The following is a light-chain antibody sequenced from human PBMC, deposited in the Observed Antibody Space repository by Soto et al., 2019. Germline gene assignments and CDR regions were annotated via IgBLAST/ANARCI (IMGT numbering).Light chain of an antibody. Sequence: EVVLTQSPGTLSLSPRERATLSCRASQSVSNNYLAWYQHKPGQAPRLLIYGASNRAPGIPDRFSGSGSGPDFTLTSSRLEPEDFAVYYCQQTAVSPRTFGQGTLVEVK. CDR3: QQTAVSPRT. V-gene: IGKV3-20*01. CDR2: GAS. CDR1: QSVSNNY. J-gene: IGKJ1*01.